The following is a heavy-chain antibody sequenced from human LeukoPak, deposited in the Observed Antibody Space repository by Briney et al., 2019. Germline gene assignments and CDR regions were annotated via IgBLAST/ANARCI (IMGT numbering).Heavy chain of an antibody. CDR3: ARDLMGATHYFQH. CDR2: VKQDGSEK. CDR1: GFTFSSYD. Sequence: PGGSLRLSCAASGFTFSSYDMNWVRQAPGEGLEWVANVKQDGSEKYYVDSVKGRFTISRDNAKNSLYLQMNSLRAEDTAVYYCARDLMGATHYFQHWGQGTLVTVSS. J-gene: IGHJ1*01. D-gene: IGHD1-26*01. V-gene: IGHV3-7*01.